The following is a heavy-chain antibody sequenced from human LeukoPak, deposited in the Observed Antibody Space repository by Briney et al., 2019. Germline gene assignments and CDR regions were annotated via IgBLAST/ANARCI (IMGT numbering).Heavy chain of an antibody. CDR1: GFTFSSYA. V-gene: IGHV3-30*04. D-gene: IGHD2-2*01. J-gene: IGHJ3*02. Sequence: PGGSLRLSCAASGFTFSSYAMHWVRQAPGKGLEWVAVISYDGSNKYYADSVKGRFTISRDNSKNTLYLQMNSLRAEDTAVYYCASLEVVKHIWGQGTMVTVSS. CDR3: ASLEVVKHI. CDR2: ISYDGSNK.